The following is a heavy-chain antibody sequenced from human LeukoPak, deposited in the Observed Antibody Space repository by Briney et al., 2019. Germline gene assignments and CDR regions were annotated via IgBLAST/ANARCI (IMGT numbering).Heavy chain of an antibody. CDR2: IYGSRST. CDR1: GDSISSLF. V-gene: IGHV4-4*07. J-gene: IGHJ4*02. Sequence: ASETLSLTCTVSGDSISSLFLSWIRQPAGKGLEWIGRIYGSRSTTYNPSLKSRVTMSVDTSKNQFSLKLTSVTAADTAVYYCARSRVDLQSFAWGYFDSWGQGTLVTVSS. D-gene: IGHD3-9*01. CDR3: ARSRVDLQSFAWGYFDS.